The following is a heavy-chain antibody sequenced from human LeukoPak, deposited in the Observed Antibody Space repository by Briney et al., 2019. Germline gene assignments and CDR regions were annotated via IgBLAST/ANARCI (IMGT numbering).Heavy chain of an antibody. CDR3: ARARIAGRHFDY. Sequence: PSETLSLTCTVSGGSISSGGYYWSWIRQHPGKGLEWIGYIYYSGSTYYNPSLKSRVTISVDTSKNQFSLKLSSVTAADTAVYYCARARIAGRHFDYWGKGTLVTVSS. J-gene: IGHJ4*02. CDR2: IYYSGST. V-gene: IGHV4-31*03. D-gene: IGHD6-6*01. CDR1: GGSISSGGYY.